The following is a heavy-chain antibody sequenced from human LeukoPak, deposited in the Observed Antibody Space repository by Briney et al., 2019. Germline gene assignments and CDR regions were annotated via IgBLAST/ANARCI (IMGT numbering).Heavy chain of an antibody. J-gene: IGHJ4*02. CDR1: GFPFSSYN. V-gene: IGHV3-48*04. Sequence: GGSLRLSCAASGFPFSSYNLNWVRQAPGKGLEWVSYISSSSGTIFYADSVKGRFTISRDNAKNPLYLQMNSLRAEDTAVYYCARGGDPDYWGQGTLVTVSS. CDR3: ARGGDPDY. D-gene: IGHD2-21*02. CDR2: ISSSSGTI.